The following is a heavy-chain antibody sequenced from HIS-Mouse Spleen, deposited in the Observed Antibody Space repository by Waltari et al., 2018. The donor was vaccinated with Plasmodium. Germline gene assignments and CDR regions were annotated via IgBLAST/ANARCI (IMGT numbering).Heavy chain of an antibody. CDR3: ARASGGYSYGRVFDY. D-gene: IGHD5-18*01. V-gene: IGHV4-4*07. J-gene: IGHJ4*02. CDR2: IYTSGST. Sequence: QVQLQESGPGLVKPSETLSLTCTVSGGSISSYYWTWLRQPAGKGLEWIGRIYTSGSTNYNPSLKSRVTMSVDTSKNQFSLKLSSVTAADTAVYYCARASGGYSYGRVFDYWDQGTLVTVSS. CDR1: GGSISSYY.